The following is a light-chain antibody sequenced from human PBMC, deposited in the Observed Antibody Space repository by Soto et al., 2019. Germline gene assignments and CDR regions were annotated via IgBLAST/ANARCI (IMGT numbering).Light chain of an antibody. CDR1: SSSIGSNS. V-gene: IGLV1-44*01. CDR3: AAWDGSLNVYV. J-gene: IGLJ1*01. CDR2: TNN. Sequence: QSVLTQPPSASGTXGQRVXISCSGSSSSIGSNSVNWYQQLPRTAPKVLIYTNNQRPSGVPDRFSGSKSGTSASLAISGLQSEDEADYYCAAWDGSLNVYVFGTGTKLTVL.